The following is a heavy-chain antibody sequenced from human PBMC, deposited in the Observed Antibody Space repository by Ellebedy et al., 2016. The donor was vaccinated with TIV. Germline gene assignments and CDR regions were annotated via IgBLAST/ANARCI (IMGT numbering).Heavy chain of an antibody. CDR3: ARMPWGSGAVNWFDP. D-gene: IGHD3-10*01. Sequence: SETLSLTCAVYGGSFSGYYWSWIRQPPGKGLEWIGEINHSGSTNYNPSLKSRVTISVDTSKNQFSLKLSSVTAADTAVYYCARMPWGSGAVNWFDPWGQGTLVTVSS. CDR1: GGSFSGYY. CDR2: INHSGST. V-gene: IGHV4-34*01. J-gene: IGHJ5*02.